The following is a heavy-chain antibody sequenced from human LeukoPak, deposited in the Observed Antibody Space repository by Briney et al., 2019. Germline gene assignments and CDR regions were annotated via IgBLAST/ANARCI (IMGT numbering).Heavy chain of an antibody. CDR3: ARSLGVAVAGTDYYGMDV. V-gene: IGHV1-3*01. Sequence: ASVKVSCKASGYTFTSYAMHWVRQAPGQRLEWMGWINAGNGNTKYSQKFQGWVTMTRDTSISTAYMELSRLRSDDTAVYYCARSLGVAVAGTDYYGMDVWGQGTTVTVSS. CDR2: INAGNGNT. J-gene: IGHJ6*02. D-gene: IGHD6-19*01. CDR1: GYTFTSYA.